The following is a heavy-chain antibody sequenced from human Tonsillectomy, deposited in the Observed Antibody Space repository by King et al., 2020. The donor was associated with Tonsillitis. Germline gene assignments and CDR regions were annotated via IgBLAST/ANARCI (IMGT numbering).Heavy chain of an antibody. CDR2: IYSGGRT. V-gene: IGHV3-53*04. J-gene: IGHJ4*02. CDR1: GFTVSANY. D-gene: IGHD5-18*01. Sequence: VQLVESEGGLVQPGGSLRLSCAASGFTVSANYMSWVRQAPGKGLEWVSIIYSGGRTDYADSVKGRFTISRQNSKNTVYLQMNRLRAEDTAVYYCARARMQLWSYHFDYWGQGTLVTVSS. CDR3: ARARMQLWSYHFDY.